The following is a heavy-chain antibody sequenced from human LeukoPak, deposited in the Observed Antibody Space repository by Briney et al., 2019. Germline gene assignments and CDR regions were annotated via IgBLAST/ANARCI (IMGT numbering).Heavy chain of an antibody. CDR2: ISYDGNNK. CDR3: AKLQDLDYTKVRYYGMDV. J-gene: IGHJ6*02. CDR1: GFTFSSYA. D-gene: IGHD4-4*01. Sequence: PGGSLRLSCAASGFTFSSYAMSWVRQAPGKGLEWVAVISYDGNNKYYADSVKGRFTISRDNSKNTLYLQMNSLRAEDTAVYYCAKLQDLDYTKVRYYGMDVWGQGTTVTVSS. V-gene: IGHV3-30*18.